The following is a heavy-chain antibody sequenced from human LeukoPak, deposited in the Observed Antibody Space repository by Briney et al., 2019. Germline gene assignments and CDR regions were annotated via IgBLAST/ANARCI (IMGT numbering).Heavy chain of an antibody. CDR2: ISGSGGGT. CDR1: GFTFGTYA. CDR3: ARANYAYVWGTYRYTHIDY. V-gene: IGHV3-23*01. D-gene: IGHD3-16*02. Sequence: GGSLSLSCAASGFTFGTYAMSWVRQAPGKGLEWVSGISGSGGGTYFADSVKGRFTISRDNSKNTLYLQMNSLRAEDTAVFYCARANYAYVWGTYRYTHIDYWGQGTLVTVSS. J-gene: IGHJ4*02.